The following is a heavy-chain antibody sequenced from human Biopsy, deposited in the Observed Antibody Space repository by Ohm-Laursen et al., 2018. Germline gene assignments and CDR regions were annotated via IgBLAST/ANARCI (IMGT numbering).Heavy chain of an antibody. D-gene: IGHD2/OR15-2a*01. Sequence: SDTLSLTCIVSGGSISSDYWSWIRQTPGKGLEWIGYIYYSGSTNYNPSLKSRVTISVDTSKNQFSLSLNSVTAADTAVYYCARAANSTGWTYYYFYGMDVWGQGTTVTVSS. CDR2: IYYSGST. V-gene: IGHV4-59*07. J-gene: IGHJ6*02. CDR3: ARAANSTGWTYYYFYGMDV. CDR1: GGSISSDY.